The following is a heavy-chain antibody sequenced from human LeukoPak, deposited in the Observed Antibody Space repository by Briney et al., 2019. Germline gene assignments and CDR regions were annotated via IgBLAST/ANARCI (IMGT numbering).Heavy chain of an antibody. Sequence: TGGSLRLSCVGSEFTFRNYWMSWVRQAPGKGLEWVANIKHDGGEKYYVDSVKGRFTISRDNTKNSLYLQMNSLRAEDTAVYYCARAPIAAAGPAFDYWGQGTLVTVSS. CDR1: EFTFRNYW. CDR2: IKHDGGEK. V-gene: IGHV3-7*03. CDR3: ARAPIAAAGPAFDY. D-gene: IGHD6-13*01. J-gene: IGHJ4*02.